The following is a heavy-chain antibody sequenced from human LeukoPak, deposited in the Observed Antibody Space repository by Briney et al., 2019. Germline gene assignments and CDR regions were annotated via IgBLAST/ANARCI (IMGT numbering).Heavy chain of an antibody. Sequence: ASVKVSCKASGYTFTSYYMHWVRQAPGQGLEWMGIINPSGGSTSYAQKFQGRVTMTRDTSTSTVYMELSSLRSEDTAVYYCAKDGLGFWGGYSGFDCWGQGTLVTVSS. CDR1: GYTFTSYY. J-gene: IGHJ4*02. V-gene: IGHV1-46*01. CDR3: AKDGLGFWGGYSGFDC. CDR2: INPSGGST. D-gene: IGHD3-3*01.